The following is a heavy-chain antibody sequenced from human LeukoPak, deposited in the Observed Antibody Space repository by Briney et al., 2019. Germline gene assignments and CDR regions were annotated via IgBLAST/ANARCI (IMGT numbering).Heavy chain of an antibody. Sequence: SETLSLTCAVYGGSFSGYYWSWIRQPPGKGLEWIGEINHSGSTNYNPSLKSRVTISVDTSKNQFSLKLSSVTAADTTVYYCARGRSYGYSFDYWGQGTLVTVSS. J-gene: IGHJ4*02. D-gene: IGHD5-18*01. CDR2: INHSGST. CDR3: ARGRSYGYSFDY. V-gene: IGHV4-34*01. CDR1: GGSFSGYY.